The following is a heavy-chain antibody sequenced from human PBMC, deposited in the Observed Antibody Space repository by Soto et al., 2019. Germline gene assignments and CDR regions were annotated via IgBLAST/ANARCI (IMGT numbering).Heavy chain of an antibody. D-gene: IGHD4-17*01. CDR2: IKSKTDGGTT. CDR1: GFTFSNAW. J-gene: IGHJ4*02. Sequence: EVQLVESGGGLVKPGGSLRLSCAASGFTFSNAWMSWVRQAPGKGLEWVGRIKSKTDGGTTDYAAPVKGRFTISRDDSKNTLYLEMNSLKTEDTAGYYCTTGYGDYTPFDYWGQGTLVTVSS. CDR3: TTGYGDYTPFDY. V-gene: IGHV3-15*01.